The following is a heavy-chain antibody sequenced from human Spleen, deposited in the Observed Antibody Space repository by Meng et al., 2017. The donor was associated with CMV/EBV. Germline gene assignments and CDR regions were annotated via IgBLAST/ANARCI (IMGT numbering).Heavy chain of an antibody. CDR3: ARDRAVVANNWFDP. V-gene: IGHV1-18*04. Sequence: SGYTFPDYYMHWVQQAPGKGLEWMGWISAYNGNTNYAQKLQGRVTMTTDTSTSTAYMELRSLRSDDTAVYYCARDRAVVANNWFDPWGQGTLVTVSS. CDR1: GYTFPDYY. J-gene: IGHJ5*02. CDR2: ISAYNGNT. D-gene: IGHD2-15*01.